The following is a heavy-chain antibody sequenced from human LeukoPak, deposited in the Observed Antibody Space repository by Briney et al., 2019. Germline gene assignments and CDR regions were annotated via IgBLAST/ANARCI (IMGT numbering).Heavy chain of an antibody. CDR3: ARAKSTAMVPYYFDY. V-gene: IGHV4-59*01. CDR2: IYYSGST. Sequence: SETLSLTCTVSGGSISSYYWSWIRQPPGKGLEWIGYIYYSGSTYYNPSLKSRVTISVDTSKNQFSLKLSSVTAADTAVYYCARAKSTAMVPYYFDYWGQGTLVTVSS. CDR1: GGSISSYY. D-gene: IGHD5-18*01. J-gene: IGHJ4*02.